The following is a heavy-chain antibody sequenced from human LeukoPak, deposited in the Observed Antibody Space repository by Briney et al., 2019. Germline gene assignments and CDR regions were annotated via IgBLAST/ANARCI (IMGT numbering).Heavy chain of an antibody. CDR3: ARGNNYYGSGSYYRH. CDR1: GGSFSGYY. D-gene: IGHD3-10*01. V-gene: IGHV4-34*01. J-gene: IGHJ4*01. Sequence: SETLSLTCAVYGGSFSGYYWSWIRQPPGKGLEWIGEINHSGSTNYNPSLKSRVTISVDTSKNQFSLKLSSVTAADTAVYYCARGNNYYGSGSYYRHWGQEPWSPSPQ. CDR2: INHSGST.